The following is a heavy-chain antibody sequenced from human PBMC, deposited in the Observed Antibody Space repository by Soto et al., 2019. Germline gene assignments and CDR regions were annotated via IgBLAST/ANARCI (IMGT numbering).Heavy chain of an antibody. D-gene: IGHD1-20*01. Sequence: ASVKVSCKASGYTFTDSDIHWVRQAPGQGLEWMGWINTNSGDTVYAQRFRGRVTMTRDTSITTAYMDLSRLRSDDTAVYYCAKVGRANWNFGYWGQGTPVTVSS. CDR1: GYTFTDSD. CDR3: AKVGRANWNFGY. J-gene: IGHJ4*02. CDR2: INTNSGDT. V-gene: IGHV1-2*02.